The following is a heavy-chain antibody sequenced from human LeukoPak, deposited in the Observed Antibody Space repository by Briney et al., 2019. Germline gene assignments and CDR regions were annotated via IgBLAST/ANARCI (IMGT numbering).Heavy chain of an antibody. Sequence: GGSLRLSCAASGFXFSNYAISWVRQAPGKGLEWVSAISGSVVTTYYADSVKGRFTISRDNSKNTLYLQMNSLRAEDTAVYYCSRGYSSGWAFIDYWGQGTLVTVSS. J-gene: IGHJ4*02. CDR3: SRGYSSGWAFIDY. CDR1: GFXFSNYA. V-gene: IGHV3-23*01. D-gene: IGHD6-19*01. CDR2: ISGSVVTT.